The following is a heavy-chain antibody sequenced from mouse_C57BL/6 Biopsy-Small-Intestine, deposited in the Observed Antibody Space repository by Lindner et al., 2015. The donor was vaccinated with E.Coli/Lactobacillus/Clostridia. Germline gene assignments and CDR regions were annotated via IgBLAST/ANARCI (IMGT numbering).Heavy chain of an antibody. CDR2: IYPRSGNT. V-gene: IGHV1-81*01. CDR1: GYTFTSYG. Sequence: VQLQESGAELARPGASVKLSCRASGYTFTSYGISWVKQRTGQGLEWIGEIYPRSGNTYYNEKFKGKATLTADKSSSTAYMELRSLTSEDSAVYFCARHEVVGPWFAYWGQGTLVTVSA. J-gene: IGHJ3*01. CDR3: ARHEVVGPWFAY. D-gene: IGHD1-3*01.